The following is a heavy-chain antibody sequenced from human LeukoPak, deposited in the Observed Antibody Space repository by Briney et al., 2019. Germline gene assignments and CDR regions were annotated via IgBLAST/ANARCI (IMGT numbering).Heavy chain of an antibody. V-gene: IGHV4-59*01. CDR3: ARLARLTLIRGITGYHSLDV. CDR2: TYYSGST. J-gene: IGHJ6*04. CDR1: SDSINNFY. D-gene: IGHD3-10*01. Sequence: SETLSLTCTVSSDSINNFYWSWIRQPPEGGLEYIGYTYYSGSTNYNPSLKSRLTISIDTSKSQFSMKLSSVTAADTAVYYCARLARLTLIRGITGYHSLDVWGKGTKVTVSS.